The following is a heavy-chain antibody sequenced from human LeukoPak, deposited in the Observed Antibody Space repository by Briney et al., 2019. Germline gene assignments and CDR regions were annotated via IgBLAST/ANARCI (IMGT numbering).Heavy chain of an antibody. J-gene: IGHJ4*02. CDR3: ARDAGYYDSSGYYWYY. V-gene: IGHV4-34*01. CDR1: GGSFSGYY. CDR2: INHSGST. Sequence: SETLSLTCAVYGGSFSGYYWSWIRQPPGKGLEWIGEINHSGSTNYNPSLKSRVTISVDTSKNQFSLKLSSVTAADTAVYYCARDAGYYDSSGYYWYYWGQGTLVTVSS. D-gene: IGHD3-22*01.